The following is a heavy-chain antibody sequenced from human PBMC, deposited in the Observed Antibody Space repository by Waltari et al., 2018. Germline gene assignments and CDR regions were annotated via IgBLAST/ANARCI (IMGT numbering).Heavy chain of an antibody. Sequence: QVQLVQSGAEVKKPGSSVKVSCKASGGTFSSYAISCVRQAPGQGLEWMGGIIHLFGTANYAQKFQGKGKNTAEESTRTALLEVSSLGSEDTAVYYCARESIAAAGGAFDIWGQGTMVTVSS. CDR1: GGTFSSYA. CDR3: ARESIAAAGGAFDI. CDR2: IIHLFGTA. D-gene: IGHD6-13*01. V-gene: IGHV1-69*13. J-gene: IGHJ3*02.